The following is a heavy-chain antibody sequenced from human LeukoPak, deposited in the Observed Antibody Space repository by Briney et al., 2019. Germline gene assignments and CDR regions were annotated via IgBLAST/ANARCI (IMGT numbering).Heavy chain of an antibody. CDR1: GYSISSGYY. CDR3: ARATGYCSSTSCYNYFDY. V-gene: IGHV4-38-2*01. D-gene: IGHD2-2*02. CDR2: LYHSGST. J-gene: IGHJ4*02. Sequence: SETLSLTCAVSGYSISSGYYWGWIRQPPGKGGGCVGSLYHSGSTYYNTSLKSRVTISVGTPKSQFSLKLSSVTAADTAVYYCARATGYCSSTSCYNYFDYWGQGTLVTVSS.